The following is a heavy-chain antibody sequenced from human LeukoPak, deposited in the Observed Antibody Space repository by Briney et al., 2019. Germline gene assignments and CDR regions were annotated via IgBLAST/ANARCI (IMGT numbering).Heavy chain of an antibody. Sequence: GGSLRLSCAASGFTFSSYWMSWVRQAPGKGLEWVANIKQDGSEKYYVDSVKGQFTISRDNAKNSLYLQMNSLRAEDTVVYYCARDEGPTVTTPYFDYWGQGTLVTVSS. J-gene: IGHJ4*02. CDR3: ARDEGPTVTTPYFDY. CDR1: GFTFSSYW. CDR2: IKQDGSEK. D-gene: IGHD4-17*01. V-gene: IGHV3-7*01.